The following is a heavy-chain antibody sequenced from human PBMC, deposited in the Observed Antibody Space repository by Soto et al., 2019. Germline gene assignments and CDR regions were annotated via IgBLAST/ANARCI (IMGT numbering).Heavy chain of an antibody. CDR2: IVIGSGYT. J-gene: IGHJ6*02. D-gene: IGHD6-6*01. Sequence: GASVKVSCKASGFTFSSSAVQWLRQARGQRLEWIGWIVIGSGYTNYAQKFPERVTITRDMSTFTAYMELSSLRSEDTAVYYCAAGSVAARRWGYYYYGLDVWGQGTTVTVSS. CDR1: GFTFSSSA. V-gene: IGHV1-58*01. CDR3: AAGSVAARRWGYYYYGLDV.